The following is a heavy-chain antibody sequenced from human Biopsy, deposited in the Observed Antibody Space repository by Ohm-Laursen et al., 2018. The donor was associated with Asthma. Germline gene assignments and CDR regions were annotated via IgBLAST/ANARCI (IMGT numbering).Heavy chain of an antibody. D-gene: IGHD3-3*01. CDR3: ARGPEWSGLDI. CDR2: SDHRGNT. Sequence: SDTLSLTCSMYGLSSSAYYWTCIRQTPGKGLEWIGESDHRGNTNTNATLKSRVTISKAKSANEFSLKMKSVTAADTAIYYCARGPEWSGLDIWGQGTTVTVSS. J-gene: IGHJ6*02. V-gene: IGHV4-34*01. CDR1: GLSSSAYY.